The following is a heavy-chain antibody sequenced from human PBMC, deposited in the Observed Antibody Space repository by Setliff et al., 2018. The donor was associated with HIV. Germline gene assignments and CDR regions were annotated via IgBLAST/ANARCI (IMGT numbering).Heavy chain of an antibody. V-gene: IGHV3-33*01. CDR2: TWSDGNKR. J-gene: IGHJ4*02. CDR3: ARDDDATSHYSRFDY. D-gene: IGHD1-26*01. CDR1: GFTFSYYG. Sequence: SLRLSCAASGFTFSYYGMHWVRQAPGKGLEWVAVTWSDGNKRYYADSAKGRFTISRDNSQNTVYLQMDSLRAEDTAVYYCARDDDATSHYSRFDYWGQGTPVTVSS.